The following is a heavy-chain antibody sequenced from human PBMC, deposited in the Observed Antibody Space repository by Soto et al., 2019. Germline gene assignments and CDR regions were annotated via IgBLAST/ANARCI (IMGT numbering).Heavy chain of an antibody. CDR2: ISYDGSNK. J-gene: IGHJ1*01. D-gene: IGHD3-22*01. Sequence: QVQLVESGGGVVQPGRSLRLSCAASGFTFSSYGMHWVRQAPGKGLEWVAVISYDGSNKYYADSVKGRFTISRDNSKNTLYMQMTSLRAEDTAVYYCAKGTGPYDSPYFQHWGQGTLVTVSS. CDR1: GFTFSSYG. CDR3: AKGTGPYDSPYFQH. V-gene: IGHV3-30*18.